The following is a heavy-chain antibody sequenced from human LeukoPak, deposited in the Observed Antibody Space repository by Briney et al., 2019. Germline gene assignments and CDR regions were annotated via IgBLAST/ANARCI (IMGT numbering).Heavy chain of an antibody. J-gene: IGHJ6*03. V-gene: IGHV3-20*04. D-gene: IGHD4-17*01. Sequence: GGSLRLSCAASGFTFDDYGMSWVRQAPGKGLEWGSGINWNGGSTGYADSVKGRFTISRDNAKNSLYLQMNSLRAEDTALYYCARDGDYGTYYYYMDVWGKGTTVTVSS. CDR2: INWNGGST. CDR3: ARDGDYGTYYYYMDV. CDR1: GFTFDDYG.